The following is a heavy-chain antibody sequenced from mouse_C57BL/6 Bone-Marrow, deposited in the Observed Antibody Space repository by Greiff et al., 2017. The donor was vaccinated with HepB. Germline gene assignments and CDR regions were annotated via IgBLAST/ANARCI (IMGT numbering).Heavy chain of an antibody. D-gene: IGHD1-1*01. CDR1: GYTFTDYY. CDR2: IYPGSGNT. CDR3: AREGFITTVVASYYYAMDY. V-gene: IGHV1-76*01. Sequence: QVQLQQSGAELVRPGASVKLSCKASGYTFTDYYINWVKQRPGQGLEWIARIYPGSGNTYYNEKFKGKATLTAEKSSSTAYMQLSSLTSEDSAVYFCAREGFITTVVASYYYAMDYWGQGTSVTVSS. J-gene: IGHJ4*01.